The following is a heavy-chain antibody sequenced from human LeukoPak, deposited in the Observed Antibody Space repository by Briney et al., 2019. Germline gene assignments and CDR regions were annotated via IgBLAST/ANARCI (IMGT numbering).Heavy chain of an antibody. CDR3: AKPSVSGTGRSWFDP. D-gene: IGHD6-19*01. Sequence: TGGSLRLSCAASGFTFSSYSMTWVRLAPGKGLEWVSVISGSGGNTVYADSVKGRFTISRDNSKNTLYLQMNSLRAEDTAVYYCAKPSVSGTGRSWFDPWGQGTLVTVSS. V-gene: IGHV3-23*01. CDR1: GFTFSSYS. J-gene: IGHJ5*02. CDR2: ISGSGGNT.